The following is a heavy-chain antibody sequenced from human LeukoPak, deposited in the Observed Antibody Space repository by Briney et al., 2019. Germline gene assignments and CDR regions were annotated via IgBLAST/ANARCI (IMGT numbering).Heavy chain of an antibody. Sequence: EASVKVSCKASGGTFSSYAISWVRQAPGQGLEWMGRIIPIFGTADYAQKFQGRVTITTDESTSTAYMELSSLRSEDTAVYYCARDAGYYYYYMDVWGKGTTVTVSS. J-gene: IGHJ6*03. CDR3: ARDAGYYYYYMDV. CDR1: GGTFSSYA. CDR2: IIPIFGTA. V-gene: IGHV1-69*05.